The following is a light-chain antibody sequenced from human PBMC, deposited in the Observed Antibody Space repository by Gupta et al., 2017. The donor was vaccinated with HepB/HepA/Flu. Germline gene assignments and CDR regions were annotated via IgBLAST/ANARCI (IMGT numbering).Light chain of an antibody. CDR3: SSYTSSSTLWV. J-gene: IGLJ3*02. CDR1: SSDVGGYNY. Sequence: QSALTQPASVSWSPRQSITISCTGTSSDVGGYNYVSWYQQHPGKAPKLMIYDVSNRPSGVSNRFSGSKSGNTASLTISELQAEDEADYYCSSYTSSSTLWVFGGGTKLTVL. CDR2: DVS. V-gene: IGLV2-14*03.